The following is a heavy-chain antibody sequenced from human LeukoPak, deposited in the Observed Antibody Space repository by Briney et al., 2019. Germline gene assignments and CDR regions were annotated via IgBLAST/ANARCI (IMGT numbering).Heavy chain of an antibody. J-gene: IGHJ6*02. D-gene: IGHD3-10*01. CDR3: ARAVYGSGSPRCGLDV. CDR2: STAGDT. Sequence: GGSLRLSCAASGFQFSGFDMHWIRQAIGKGLEWVAASTAGDTFYPDSVRGRFTISRENAKNTLYLRMNSLRAGDTAVYYCARAVYGSGSPRCGLDVWGRGTTVTVSS. CDR1: GFQFSGFD. V-gene: IGHV3-13*01.